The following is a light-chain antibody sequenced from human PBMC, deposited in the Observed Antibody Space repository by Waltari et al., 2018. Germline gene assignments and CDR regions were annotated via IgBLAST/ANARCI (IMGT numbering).Light chain of an antibody. CDR3: QKYGTHPAT. J-gene: IGKJ1*01. CDR2: DAS. CDR1: QSVSRT. Sequence: EIVLTQSPGTLSLSPGERATLSCRASQSVSRTLAWYQPKAGQAPRLLIYDASSRATDIPDRFSGSGSGTDFSLTISRLEPEDFAVYYCQKYGTHPATFGQGTRVEIK. V-gene: IGKV3-20*01.